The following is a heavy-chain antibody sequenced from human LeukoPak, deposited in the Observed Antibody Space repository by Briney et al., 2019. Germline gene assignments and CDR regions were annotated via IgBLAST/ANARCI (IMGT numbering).Heavy chain of an antibody. CDR3: ARITLVRGVITENFDY. CDR2: IYYSGST. Sequence: PSETLSLTCTVSGGSISNYYWSWIRQPPGKGLEWIGYIYYSGSTHYNPSLKSRVTISVDTSKNQFSLKLSSVTAADTAVYYCARITLVRGVITENFDYWGQGTLVTVSS. J-gene: IGHJ4*02. D-gene: IGHD3-10*01. V-gene: IGHV4-59*08. CDR1: GGSISNYY.